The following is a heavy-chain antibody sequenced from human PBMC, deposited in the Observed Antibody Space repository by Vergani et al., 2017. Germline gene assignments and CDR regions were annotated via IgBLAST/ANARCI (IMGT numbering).Heavy chain of an antibody. J-gene: IGHJ3*02. CDR2: ISYDGSNK. V-gene: IGHV3-30-3*01. CDR1: GYTFTGYY. Sequence: QVQLVQSGAEVKKPGASVKVSCKASGYTFTGYYMHWVRQAPGKGLEWVAVISYDGSNKYYADSVKGRFTISRDNSKNTLYLQMNSLRAEDTAVYYCARGYVPYGWNDAFDIWGRGTMVTVSS. CDR3: ARGYVPYGWNDAFDI. D-gene: IGHD1-1*01.